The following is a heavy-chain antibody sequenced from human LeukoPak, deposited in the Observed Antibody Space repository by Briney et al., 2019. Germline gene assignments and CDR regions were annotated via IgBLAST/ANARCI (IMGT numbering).Heavy chain of an antibody. CDR3: ARIADYGSGFEL. CDR1: GFTFSSYW. J-gene: IGHJ4*02. V-gene: IGHV3-74*01. CDR2: LYSDGGRI. Sequence: GGSLRLSCAASGFTFSSYWMHWVRQGPGKGLVWVSRLYSDGGRITYADSVKGRFTISGDNAKNTLYLQMNSLRADDTAVYYCARIADYGSGFELWGQGTLVTVSS. D-gene: IGHD3-10*01.